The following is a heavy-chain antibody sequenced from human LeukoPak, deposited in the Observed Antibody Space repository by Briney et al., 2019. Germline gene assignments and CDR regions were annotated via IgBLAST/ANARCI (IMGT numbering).Heavy chain of an antibody. D-gene: IGHD3-10*01. Sequence: GASVKVSCKASGYTFTSYDINWVRQATGQGLEWMGWMNPNSGNTGYAQKFQGRVTMTRNTSISTAYMELSSLRSEDTAVYYCARSGRLLLWFGELLSGAPYFDYWSQGTLVTVSS. CDR3: ARSGRLLLWFGELLSGAPYFDY. J-gene: IGHJ4*02. CDR2: MNPNSGNT. CDR1: GYTFTSYD. V-gene: IGHV1-8*01.